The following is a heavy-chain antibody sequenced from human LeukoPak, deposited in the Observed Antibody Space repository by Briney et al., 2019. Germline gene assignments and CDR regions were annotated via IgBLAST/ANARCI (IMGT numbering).Heavy chain of an antibody. J-gene: IGHJ4*02. CDR1: GFTFRNAW. CDR3: TTEQQLVRFDY. Sequence: GGSLRLSCAASGFTFRNAWMSWVRQAPGKGLAWVGRIKSKTDGGTTDDAAPVKGRFTISRDDSKNTLYLQMNSLKTEDTAVYYCTTEQQLVRFDYWGQGTLVTVSS. D-gene: IGHD6-13*01. CDR2: IKSKTDGGTT. V-gene: IGHV3-15*01.